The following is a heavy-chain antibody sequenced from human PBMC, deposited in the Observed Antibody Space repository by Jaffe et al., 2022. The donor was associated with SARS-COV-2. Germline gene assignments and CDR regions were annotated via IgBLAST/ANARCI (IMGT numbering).Heavy chain of an antibody. CDR1: GFTFSGYA. V-gene: IGHV3-23*01. CDR2: MTDNGRST. CDR3: AKGSSGSRPYYFDY. J-gene: IGHJ4*02. Sequence: EVQLLESGGGLVQPGGSLRLSCVASGFTFSGYAMSWVRQAPGKGLEWVSAMTDNGRSTYYADSVKGRFTISRDNSKNTLYLQMNSLRAEDTAAYYCAKGSSGSRPYYFDYWGQGTLVTVSS. D-gene: IGHD3-10*01.